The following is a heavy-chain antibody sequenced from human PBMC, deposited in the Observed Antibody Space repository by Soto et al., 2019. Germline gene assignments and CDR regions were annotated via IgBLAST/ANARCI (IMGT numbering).Heavy chain of an antibody. CDR3: ARGFAIGWYTYFFDL. CDR2: INHSGST. J-gene: IGHJ4*02. V-gene: IGHV4-34*01. CDR1: GGSFSGYY. D-gene: IGHD6-19*01. Sequence: PSETLSLTCAVYGGSFSGYYWTWIRQPPGTGLEWIGEINHSGSTNYNPSLKSRVTISVDRSKNQFSLKLSSVTAADTAVYYCARGFAIGWYTYFFDLWGQGPLVTVSS.